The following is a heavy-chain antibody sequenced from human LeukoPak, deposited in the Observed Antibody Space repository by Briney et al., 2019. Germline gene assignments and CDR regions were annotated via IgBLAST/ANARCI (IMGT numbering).Heavy chain of an antibody. CDR1: GGSFSGYY. J-gene: IGHJ6*02. CDR2: ISQSGST. Sequence: SETLSLTCAVYGGSFSGYYWSWIRQPPGRGLEWIGEISQSGSTNYNPSLKSRITMSVDTSKNQFSLQLRSMTAADTAVYFCARATDDEFYLYYGMDVWGQGTTVTVSS. V-gene: IGHV4-34*01. D-gene: IGHD3-16*01. CDR3: ARATDDEFYLYYGMDV.